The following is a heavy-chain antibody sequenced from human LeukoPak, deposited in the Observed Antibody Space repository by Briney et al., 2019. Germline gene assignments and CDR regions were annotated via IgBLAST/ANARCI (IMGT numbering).Heavy chain of an antibody. CDR1: GFTFDDYG. Sequence: PGGSLRLSCAASGFTFDDYGMSWVRQAPGKGLEWVSGINWNGGSTGYADSVKGRFTISRDNAKNSLYLQMNSLRAEDTALYYCARVALSGYSYGYYYYYYYMDVWGKGTTVTVSS. V-gene: IGHV3-20*04. D-gene: IGHD5-18*01. CDR3: ARVALSGYSYGYYYYYYYMDV. J-gene: IGHJ6*03. CDR2: INWNGGST.